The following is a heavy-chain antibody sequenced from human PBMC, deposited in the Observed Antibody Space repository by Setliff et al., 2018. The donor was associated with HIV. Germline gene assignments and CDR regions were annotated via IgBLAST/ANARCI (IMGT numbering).Heavy chain of an antibody. D-gene: IGHD3-22*01. V-gene: IGHV1-18*01. Sequence: ASVKVSCKASGYTFTSYGISWVRQAPGQGLEWMGWISAYNGNTNYAQKLQGRVTMTTDTSTSTAYMELRSLRSDDTAVYYCARISTYYYDGSGYFRADYYYYYMDVWGKGTTVTVSS. CDR2: ISAYNGNT. J-gene: IGHJ6*03. CDR3: ARISTYYYDGSGYFRADYYYYYMDV. CDR1: GYTFTSYG.